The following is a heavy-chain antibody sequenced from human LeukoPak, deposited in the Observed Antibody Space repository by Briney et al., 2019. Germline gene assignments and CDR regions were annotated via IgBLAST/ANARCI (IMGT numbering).Heavy chain of an antibody. CDR1: GGSISSYY. Sequence: SETLSLTCTVSGGSISSYYWSWIRQPAGKGLEWIGRVYTSGSTNYNPFLKSRVTMSVDTSKNQFSLKLSSVTAADTAVYYCARDPLGYCSGGSCAPPWGQGTLVTVSS. CDR3: ARDPLGYCSGGSCAPP. CDR2: VYTSGST. D-gene: IGHD2-15*01. V-gene: IGHV4-4*07. J-gene: IGHJ5*02.